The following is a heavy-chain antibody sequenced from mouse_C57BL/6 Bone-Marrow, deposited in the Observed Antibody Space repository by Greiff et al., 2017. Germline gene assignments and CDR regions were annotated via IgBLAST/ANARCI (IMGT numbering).Heavy chain of an antibody. CDR3: ASHDGYYVYWYFDV. D-gene: IGHD2-3*01. J-gene: IGHJ1*03. CDR1: GYTFTSYW. CDR2: IAPSDSYT. V-gene: IGHV1-59*01. Sequence: VHVKQPGAELVRPGTSVKLSCKASGYTFTSYWMHWVKQRPGQGLEWIGVIAPSDSYTNYTHKFKGKATFTVDTSSSTAYMQLSSLTSEDSAVYYCASHDGYYVYWYFDVWGTGTTVTVSA.